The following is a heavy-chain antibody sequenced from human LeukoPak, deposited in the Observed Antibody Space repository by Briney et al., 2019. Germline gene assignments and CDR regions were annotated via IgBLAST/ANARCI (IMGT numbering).Heavy chain of an antibody. CDR1: GFTFSDYY. V-gene: IGHV3-11*01. J-gene: IGHJ6*02. Sequence: PGGSLRLSCAASGFTFSDYYMSWIRQAPGKGLEWVSYISRSGSTIYYADSVKGRFTISRDNAKNSLYLQMNSLRAEDTAVYYCVRDRDSRGNYYGMDVWGQGTTVPVSS. CDR3: VRDRDSRGNYYGMDV. D-gene: IGHD3-22*01. CDR2: ISRSGSTI.